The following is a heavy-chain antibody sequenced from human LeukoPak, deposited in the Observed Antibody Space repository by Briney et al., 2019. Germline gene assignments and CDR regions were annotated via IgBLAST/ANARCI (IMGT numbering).Heavy chain of an antibody. CDR2: IKQDGSEK. CDR1: GFTFSSYW. D-gene: IGHD5-18*01. J-gene: IGHJ2*01. Sequence: GGSLRLSCAVSGFTFSSYWMTWVRQAPGKGLEWVANIKQDGSEKYYVDSVKGRFTISRDNAKNSLYLQMNRLTAEDTAVYYCARSQLWLPNWYFDLWGRGTLVTVSS. V-gene: IGHV3-7*05. CDR3: ARSQLWLPNWYFDL.